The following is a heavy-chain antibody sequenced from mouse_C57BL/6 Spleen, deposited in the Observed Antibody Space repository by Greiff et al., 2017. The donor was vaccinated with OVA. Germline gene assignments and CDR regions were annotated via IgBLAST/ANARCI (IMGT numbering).Heavy chain of an antibody. CDR2: ISSGGDYI. J-gene: IGHJ4*01. V-gene: IGHV5-9-1*02. CDR1: GFTFSSYA. Sequence: EVQGVESGEGLVKPGGSLKLSCAASGFTFSSYAMSWVRQTPEKRLEWVAYISSGGDYIYYADTVKGRFTISRDNARNTLYLQMSSLKSEDTAMYYCTRFITTVVATDAMDYWGQGTSVTVSS. CDR3: TRFITTVVATDAMDY. D-gene: IGHD1-1*01.